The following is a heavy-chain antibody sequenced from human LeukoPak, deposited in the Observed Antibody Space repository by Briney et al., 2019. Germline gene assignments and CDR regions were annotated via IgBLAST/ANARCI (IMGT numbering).Heavy chain of an antibody. CDR2: INPNSGGT. V-gene: IGHV1-2*02. Sequence: RASVKVSCKASGYTFTGYYMHWVRQAPGQGLEWMGWINPNSGGTNYAQKFQGRVTMTRDTSISTAYMELSRLRSDDTAVYYCARDANYYDSSGYGYWGQGTLVTVSS. D-gene: IGHD3-22*01. CDR1: GYTFTGYY. CDR3: ARDANYYDSSGYGY. J-gene: IGHJ4*02.